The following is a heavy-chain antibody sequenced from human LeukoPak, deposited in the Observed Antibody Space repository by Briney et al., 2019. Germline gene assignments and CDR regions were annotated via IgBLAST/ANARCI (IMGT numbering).Heavy chain of an antibody. V-gene: IGHV4-30-2*01. J-gene: IGHJ4*02. CDR3: ARVFPDTAMVLDY. D-gene: IGHD5-18*01. CDR1: GGSISSGGYY. CDR2: IYHSGST. Sequence: SQTLSLTCTVSGGSISSGGYYWSWIRQPPGKGLEWIGYIYHSGSTYYNPSLKSRVTISVDTSKNQFSLKLSSVTAADTAVYYCARVFPDTAMVLDYWGQGTLVTVSS.